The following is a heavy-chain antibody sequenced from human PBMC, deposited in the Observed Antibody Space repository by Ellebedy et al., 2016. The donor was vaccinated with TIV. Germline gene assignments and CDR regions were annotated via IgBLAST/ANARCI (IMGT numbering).Heavy chain of an antibody. V-gene: IGHV4-31*03. CDR1: GGSISSGGYY. J-gene: IGHJ4*02. CDR3: ARGGLYYYESSGYFVFDY. D-gene: IGHD3-22*01. CDR2: IYYSGRT. Sequence: SETLSLTCTVSGGSISSGGYYWSWIRQHPGKGLEWIGYIYYSGRTYYNPSLKSRVTIAVDTSKNQFSLKLRSVTAADTSVYYCARGGLYYYESSGYFVFDYWGQGTLVTVSS.